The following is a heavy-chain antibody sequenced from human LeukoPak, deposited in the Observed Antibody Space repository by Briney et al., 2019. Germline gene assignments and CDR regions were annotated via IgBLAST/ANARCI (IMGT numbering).Heavy chain of an antibody. CDR1: DDSITMYY. D-gene: IGHD3-22*01. V-gene: IGHV4-59*01. CDR3: ARGRVSSSTYYSTYYYYFYMDV. Sequence: NASETLSLTCSVSDDSITMYYWTWIRQPPGKGLEWIGYVDHTGSTNFNPSLNGRVSISRDTSKNLFSLRLRSVTAADTAVYFCARGRVSSSTYYSTYYYYFYMDVWGKGTTVTVSS. J-gene: IGHJ6*03. CDR2: VDHTGST.